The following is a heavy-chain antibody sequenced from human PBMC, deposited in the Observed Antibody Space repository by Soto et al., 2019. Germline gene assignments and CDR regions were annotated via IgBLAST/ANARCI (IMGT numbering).Heavy chain of an antibody. D-gene: IGHD3-22*01. J-gene: IGHJ4*02. CDR2: INAGNGNT. CDR3: ARDQNYYDRSGYFRLPSYYFDY. Sequence: ASVKVSCKASGYTFTSYAMLWVRQAPGQRLEWMGWINAGNGNTKYSQKFQGRVTITRDTSASTAYMELSSLRSEDTAVYYCARDQNYYDRSGYFRLPSYYFDYWGQGTLVTVSS. CDR1: GYTFTSYA. V-gene: IGHV1-3*01.